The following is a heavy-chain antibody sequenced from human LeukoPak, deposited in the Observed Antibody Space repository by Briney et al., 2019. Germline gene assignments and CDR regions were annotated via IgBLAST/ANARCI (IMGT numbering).Heavy chain of an antibody. J-gene: IGHJ5*02. D-gene: IGHD3-22*01. Sequence: GGSLSLSCAASGFTFSNYWMHWVRQAPGKGLGWVSRINSDGINTSYADSVKGRFTISRDNAKNTLNLQMNSLRAEDTAVYYCARDLGQYYDTSDNWFDPWGQGTLVTVSS. CDR1: GFTFSNYW. V-gene: IGHV3-74*01. CDR3: ARDLGQYYDTSDNWFDP. CDR2: INSDGINT.